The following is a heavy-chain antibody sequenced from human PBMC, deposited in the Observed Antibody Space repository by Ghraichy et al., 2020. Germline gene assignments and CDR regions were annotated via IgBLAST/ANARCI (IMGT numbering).Heavy chain of an antibody. CDR2: ISSSSSYI. CDR1: GFTFSSYS. J-gene: IGHJ6*02. D-gene: IGHD3-3*01. Sequence: GGSLRLSCAASGFTFSSYSMNWVRQAPGKGLEWVSSISSSSSYIYYADSVKGRFTISRDNAKNSLYLQMNSLRAEDTAVYYCARDLMIFGVVIRYYGMDVWGQGTTVTVSS. V-gene: IGHV3-21*01. CDR3: ARDLMIFGVVIRYYGMDV.